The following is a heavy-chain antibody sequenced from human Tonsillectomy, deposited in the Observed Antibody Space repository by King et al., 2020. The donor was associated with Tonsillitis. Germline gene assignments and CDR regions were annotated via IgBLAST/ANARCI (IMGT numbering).Heavy chain of an antibody. D-gene: IGHD3-3*01. CDR3: ARGLSITIFDSFDP. CDR2: INHSGST. CDR1: GGSFSGYY. Sequence: VQLQQWGAGLLKPSETLSLTCAVYGGSFSGYYWSWIRQPPGKGLEWIGEINHSGSTNYNPSLKSRVTISVDTSKNQFSLKLSSVTAADTAVYYCARGLSITIFDSFDPWGQGTLVTVSS. J-gene: IGHJ5*02. V-gene: IGHV4-34*01.